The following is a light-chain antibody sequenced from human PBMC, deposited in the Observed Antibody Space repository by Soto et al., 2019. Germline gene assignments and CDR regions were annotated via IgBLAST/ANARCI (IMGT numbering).Light chain of an antibody. CDR1: SSDVGAYNF. J-gene: IGLJ1*01. CDR3: SSYTSSITYV. CDR2: EVS. Sequence: QSVLTQPASVSGSPGQSITISCTGTSSDVGAYNFVSWYQQHPGKAPKLMIFEVSHRPSGVSDRFSGSKSGNTASLTISGLQAEDEADYYCSSYTSSITYVFGTGTKLTVL. V-gene: IGLV2-14*03.